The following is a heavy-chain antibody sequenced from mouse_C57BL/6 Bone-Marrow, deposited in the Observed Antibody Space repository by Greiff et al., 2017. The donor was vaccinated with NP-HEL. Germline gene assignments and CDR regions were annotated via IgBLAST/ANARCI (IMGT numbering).Heavy chain of an antibody. J-gene: IGHJ2*01. V-gene: IGHV5-12*01. CDR2: ISNGGGST. CDR3: ARYDYYGWDYFDY. D-gene: IGHD1-1*01. Sequence: EVKLVESGGGLVQPGGSLKLSCAASGFTFSDYYMYWVRQTPEKRLEWVAYISNGGGSTYYPDTVKGRFTISRDNAKNTLYLQMSRLKSEDTAMYYCARYDYYGWDYFDYWGQGTTLTVSS. CDR1: GFTFSDYY.